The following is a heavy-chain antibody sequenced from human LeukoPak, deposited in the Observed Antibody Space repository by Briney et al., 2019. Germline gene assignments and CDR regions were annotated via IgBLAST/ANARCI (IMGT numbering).Heavy chain of an antibody. CDR3: ARGYYDSSGYTDFQH. V-gene: IGHV1-8*01. J-gene: IGHJ1*01. D-gene: IGHD3-22*01. Sequence: ASVKVPCKASGYTFTSYDINWVRQATGQGLEWMGWMNPDSGNTGYAQKFQGRVTMTRNTSISTAYMELSSLRSEDTAVYYCARGYYDSSGYTDFQHWGQGTLVTVSS. CDR1: GYTFTSYD. CDR2: MNPDSGNT.